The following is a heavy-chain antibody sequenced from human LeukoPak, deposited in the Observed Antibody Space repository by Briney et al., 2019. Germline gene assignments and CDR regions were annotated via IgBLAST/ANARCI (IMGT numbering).Heavy chain of an antibody. CDR2: IYYSGST. Sequence: SETLSLTCTVSGGSISSYYWSWIRQPPGKGLEWIGCIYYSGSTNYNPSLKSRVTISVDTSKNQFSLKLSSVTAADTAVYYCARDGRFGEFIDYWGQGTLVTVSS. D-gene: IGHD3-10*01. CDR1: GGSISSYY. CDR3: ARDGRFGEFIDY. V-gene: IGHV4-59*01. J-gene: IGHJ4*02.